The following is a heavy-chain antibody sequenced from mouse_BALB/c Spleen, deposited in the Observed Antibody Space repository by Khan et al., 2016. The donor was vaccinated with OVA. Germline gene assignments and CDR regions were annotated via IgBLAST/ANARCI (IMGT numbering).Heavy chain of an antibody. V-gene: IGHV1-22*01. J-gene: IGHJ1*01. D-gene: IGHD1-2*01. Sequence: VQLKESGPELVKPGASVKISCKTSGYTFTEYTMHWVKQSHGKSLEWIGRINPNNGGTSYNQKFKGKATLTVDTSSNTAYMELRSLPSEDSAVYYCARRDYYAYFWFFDVWGAGTTVTVSS. CDR1: GYTFTEYT. CDR3: ARRDYYAYFWFFDV. CDR2: INPNNGGT.